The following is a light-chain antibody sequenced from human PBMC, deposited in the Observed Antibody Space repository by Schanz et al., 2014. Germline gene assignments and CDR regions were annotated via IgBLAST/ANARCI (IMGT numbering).Light chain of an antibody. CDR3: SSYTRSSTQV. Sequence: QSVLTQPPSVSGAPGQRVTISCTGSSSNIGAGYDVHWYQQLPGTAPKLLIYGNSNRPSGVPDRFSGSKSATSASLAITGLQAEDEADYYCSSYTRSSTQVFGGGTKLTVL. CDR2: GNS. CDR1: SSNIGAGYD. V-gene: IGLV1-40*01. J-gene: IGLJ3*02.